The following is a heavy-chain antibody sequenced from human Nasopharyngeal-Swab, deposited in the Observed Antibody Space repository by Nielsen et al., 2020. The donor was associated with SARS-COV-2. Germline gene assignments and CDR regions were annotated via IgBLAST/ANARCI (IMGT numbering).Heavy chain of an antibody. V-gene: IGHV3-33*05. CDR1: GFIFTTYG. CDR3: TRDRVFYYDSSGRKEFEY. D-gene: IGHD3-22*01. CDR2: ISYDGSKK. Sequence: GGALRLSCAASGFIFTTYGMHWVRQAPSKGLEWVALISYDGSKKYYADSVKGRFTISRDKSKNTLYLQMNNLRAEDTAVYYCTRDRVFYYDSSGRKEFEYWGQGTRVTVSS. J-gene: IGHJ4*02.